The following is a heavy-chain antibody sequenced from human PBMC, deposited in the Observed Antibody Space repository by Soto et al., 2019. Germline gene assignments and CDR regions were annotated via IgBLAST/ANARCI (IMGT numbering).Heavy chain of an antibody. CDR1: GVSVSSSGSYY. Sequence: SETLSLTCTVSGVSVSSSGSYYWSWIRQPPGRGLEWIGYIYYSGGTNYNPSLKSRVTLSVDTSKNQFSLILTSVTAADTAVYYCARIEAGYNWNHDRKYNWFDPWGQGTLVTVSS. CDR3: ARIEAGYNWNHDRKYNWFDP. J-gene: IGHJ5*02. V-gene: IGHV4-61*01. D-gene: IGHD1-20*01. CDR2: IYYSGGT.